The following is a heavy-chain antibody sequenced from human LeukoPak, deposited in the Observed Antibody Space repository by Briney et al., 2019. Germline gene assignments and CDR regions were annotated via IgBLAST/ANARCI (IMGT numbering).Heavy chain of an antibody. CDR1: GESFRGYY. CDR2: INHSGST. V-gene: IGHV4-34*01. D-gene: IGHD5-18*01. Sequence: SETLSLTCAVYGESFRGYYWSWLRQPPGKGLEWSGEINHSGSTNYNPSLKSRVTISVDTSKNQFSLKLSSVTAADTAVYYCASAPRGYSYGYDYHYFDYWGQGTLVTVSS. J-gene: IGHJ4*02. CDR3: ASAPRGYSYGYDYHYFDY.